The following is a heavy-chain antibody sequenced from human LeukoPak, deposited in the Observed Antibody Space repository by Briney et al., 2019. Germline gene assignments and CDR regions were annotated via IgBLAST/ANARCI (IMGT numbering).Heavy chain of an antibody. CDR1: GFTFSSYW. CDR3: ARDPMVRGVQEYYFDY. J-gene: IGHJ4*02. D-gene: IGHD3-10*01. Sequence: PGGSLRLSCAASGFTFSSYWRSWVRQAPGKGVEWVANIKQDGSEKYYVDSVKGRFTISRDNAKNSLYLQMNSLRAEDTAVYYCARDPMVRGVQEYYFDYWGQGTLVTVSS. V-gene: IGHV3-7*01. CDR2: IKQDGSEK.